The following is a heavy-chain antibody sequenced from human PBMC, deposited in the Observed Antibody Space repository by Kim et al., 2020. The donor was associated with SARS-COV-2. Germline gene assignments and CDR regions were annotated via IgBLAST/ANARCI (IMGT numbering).Heavy chain of an antibody. Sequence: YTNYADSVKGRFTISRDNAKNSLYLQMNSVRAEDTAVYYCARASGSYLDYWGQGTLVTVSS. J-gene: IGHJ4*02. CDR2: YT. V-gene: IGHV3-11*03. D-gene: IGHD1-26*01. CDR3: ARASGSYLDY.